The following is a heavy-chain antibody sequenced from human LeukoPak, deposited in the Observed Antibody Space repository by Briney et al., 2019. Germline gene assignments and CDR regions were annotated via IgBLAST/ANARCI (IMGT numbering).Heavy chain of an antibody. D-gene: IGHD2-15*01. CDR3: ARGRYCSGGSCYDYYYYYMDV. Sequence: SETLSLTCTVSGGSISSGGYYWSWIRQHPGKGLEWIGYIYYSGSTYYNPSLKSRVTVSVDTSKNQFSLKLSSVTAADTAVYYCARGRYCSGGSCYDYYYYYMDVWGKGTTVTVSS. CDR1: GGSISSGGYY. J-gene: IGHJ6*03. CDR2: IYYSGST. V-gene: IGHV4-31*03.